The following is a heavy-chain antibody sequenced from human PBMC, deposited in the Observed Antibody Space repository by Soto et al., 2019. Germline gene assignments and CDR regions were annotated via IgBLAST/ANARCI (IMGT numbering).Heavy chain of an antibody. J-gene: IGHJ6*02. Sequence: EVQLVESGGGLVQPGGSLRLSCAPSGFTFSDYWMHWVRQVPGQGLLWITSIKGDGSSTSQADSIEGRFTIPRDNARNTLALQLNLLRADDTAGYCWARGAKNIYGMDVWGQGTTVTVSS. V-gene: IGHV3-74*01. CDR3: ARGAKNIYGMDV. CDR2: IKGDGSST. CDR1: GFTFSDYW.